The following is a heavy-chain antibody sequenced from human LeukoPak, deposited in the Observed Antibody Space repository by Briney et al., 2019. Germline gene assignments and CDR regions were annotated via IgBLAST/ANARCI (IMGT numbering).Heavy chain of an antibody. D-gene: IGHD2-2*01. V-gene: IGHV1-18*01. CDR1: GYTFTSYG. Sequence: ASVKVSCKASGYTFTSYGISWVRQAPGRGLEWMGWISAYNGNTNYAQKLQGRVTMTTDTSTSTAYMELRSLRSDDTAVYYCAECSSTSCYPMRWGQGTLVTVSS. J-gene: IGHJ4*02. CDR3: AECSSTSCYPMR. CDR2: ISAYNGNT.